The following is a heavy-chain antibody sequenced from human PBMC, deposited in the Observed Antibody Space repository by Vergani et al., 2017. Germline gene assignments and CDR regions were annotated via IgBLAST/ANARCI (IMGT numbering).Heavy chain of an antibody. V-gene: IGHV3-30-3*01. D-gene: IGHD2-15*01. CDR3: AKARDPNCKGGNCYSYYYGLDL. J-gene: IGHJ6*02. Sequence: QVQLVESGGGVVQPGRSLRLSCAASGFTFSSYAMHWVRQAPGKGLEWVAVISYDGSNKYYADSVKGRFTISRDNSKNTLYLQMNSLRAEDTAIYYCAKARDPNCKGGNCYSYYYGLDLWGQGTTVTVSS. CDR1: GFTFSSYA. CDR2: ISYDGSNK.